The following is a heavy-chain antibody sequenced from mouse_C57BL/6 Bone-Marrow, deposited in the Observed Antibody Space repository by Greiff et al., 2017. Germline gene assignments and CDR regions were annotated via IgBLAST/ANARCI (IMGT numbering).Heavy chain of an antibody. CDR3: ARGDGMGPSPMDY. CDR2: IDPSDSYT. Sequence: QVQLQQPGAELVRPGTSVKLSCKASGYTFTSYWMHWVKQRPGQGLEWIGVIDPSDSYTNYNQKFKGKATLTVDTSSSTAYMQLSSLTSEDSAVYYGARGDGMGPSPMDYWGQGTSVTVSS. CDR1: GYTFTSYW. D-gene: IGHD1-1*01. J-gene: IGHJ4*01. V-gene: IGHV1-59*01.